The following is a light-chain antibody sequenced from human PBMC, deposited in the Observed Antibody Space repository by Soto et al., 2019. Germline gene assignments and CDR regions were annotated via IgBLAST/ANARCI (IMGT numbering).Light chain of an antibody. CDR3: QHYNDYSRV. V-gene: IGKV1-5*03. Sequence: DIQMTQSPSTLSASIGDRVTITCRASQSVDSWLAWYQQQPGKAPKLLIYKASSLQTGVPSRFSGSGSGTEFTLPISSLQPDDFATYYCQHYNDYSRVFGQGTKVEIK. J-gene: IGKJ1*01. CDR1: QSVDSW. CDR2: KAS.